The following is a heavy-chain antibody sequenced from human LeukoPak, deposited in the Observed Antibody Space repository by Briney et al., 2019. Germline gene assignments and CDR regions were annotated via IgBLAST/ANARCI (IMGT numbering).Heavy chain of an antibody. CDR3: ARLGYCSSTSCFQH. D-gene: IGHD2-2*01. J-gene: IGHJ1*01. CDR2: INPNTGGT. V-gene: IGHV1-2*02. Sequence: GASVRVSCKASGYTFTDYYMHWERQAPGQGLEWMGWINPNTGGTNYAQKFQGRVTMTRDTSISTAHMELSRLRSDNTAVYYCARLGYCSSTSCFQHWGQGTLVTVSS. CDR1: GYTFTDYY.